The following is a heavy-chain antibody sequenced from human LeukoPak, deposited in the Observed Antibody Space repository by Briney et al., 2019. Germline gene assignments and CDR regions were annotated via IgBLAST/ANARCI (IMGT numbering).Heavy chain of an antibody. D-gene: IGHD5-12*01. CDR1: GYSFATYY. CDR3: ARDSNSGYGYSWFDP. Sequence: ASVRVSCKASGYSFATYYMHWVRQAPGQGLEWVGMINPSGGTTTYAQKFQGRVTMTRDTSTSTVYMELGSLRSEDTAVYFCARDSNSGYGYSWFDPWGQGTLVTVSS. V-gene: IGHV1-46*03. J-gene: IGHJ5*02. CDR2: INPSGGTT.